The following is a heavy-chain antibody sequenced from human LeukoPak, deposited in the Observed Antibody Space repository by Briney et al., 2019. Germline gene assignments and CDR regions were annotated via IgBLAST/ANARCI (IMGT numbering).Heavy chain of an antibody. CDR2: INAYNGNT. CDR1: GYTFTSYG. V-gene: IGHV1-18*01. Sequence: ASVKVSCKASGYTFTSYGISWVRQAPGQGLEWRGWINAYNGNTNYAQKLQGRVTMTTDTSTSTAYRELRSLRSDDTAVYYCARDSGYNSGWFTGKIGGMDVWGQGTTVTVPS. D-gene: IGHD6-19*01. J-gene: IGHJ6*02. CDR3: ARDSGYNSGWFTGKIGGMDV.